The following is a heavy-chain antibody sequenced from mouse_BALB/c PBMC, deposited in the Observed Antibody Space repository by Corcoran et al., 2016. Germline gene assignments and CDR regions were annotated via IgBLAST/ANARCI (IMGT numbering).Heavy chain of an antibody. Sequence: PVKTGASVKISCKASGYSFTGYYMHWVKQSHGKSLEWIGYISCYNGATSYNQKFKGKATFTVDTSSSTAYMQFNSLTSEDSAVYYCARGEDGYYFPFAYWGQGTLVTVSA. J-gene: IGHJ3*01. CDR3: ARGEDGYYFPFAY. CDR2: ISCYNGAT. D-gene: IGHD2-3*01. CDR1: GYSFTGYY. V-gene: IGHV1S34*01.